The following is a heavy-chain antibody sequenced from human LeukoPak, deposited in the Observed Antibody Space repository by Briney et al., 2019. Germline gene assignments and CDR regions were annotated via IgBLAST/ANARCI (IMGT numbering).Heavy chain of an antibody. Sequence: ASVKVSCKVSGYTLTELSMHWVRQAPGKGLEWMGGFDPEDGETIYAQKFQGRVTMTEDTSTDTVYMELSSLRSEDTAVYYCATDPRLGELSLVNYWGQGTLVTVSS. D-gene: IGHD3-16*02. CDR2: FDPEDGET. V-gene: IGHV1-24*01. CDR3: ATDPRLGELSLVNY. CDR1: GYTLTELS. J-gene: IGHJ4*02.